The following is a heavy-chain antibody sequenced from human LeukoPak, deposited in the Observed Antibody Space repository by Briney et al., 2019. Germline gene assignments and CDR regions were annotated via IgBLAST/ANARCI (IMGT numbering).Heavy chain of an antibody. Sequence: SETLSLTCTVPGGSISSYYWSWIRQPPGKGLEWIGYIYYSGSTNYNPSLKSRVTISVDTSKNQFSLKLSSVTAADTAVYYCARDRRDLVGATGDAFDIWGQGTMVTVSS. J-gene: IGHJ3*02. CDR1: GGSISSYY. D-gene: IGHD1-26*01. V-gene: IGHV4-59*01. CDR3: ARDRRDLVGATGDAFDI. CDR2: IYYSGST.